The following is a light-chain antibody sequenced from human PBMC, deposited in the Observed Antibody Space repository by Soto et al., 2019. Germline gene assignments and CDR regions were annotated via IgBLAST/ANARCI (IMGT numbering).Light chain of an antibody. V-gene: IGLV2-14*01. CDR2: EVN. CDR1: SSDVGDYNY. Sequence: QSALTQPASVSGSPGQSITISCTGTSSDVGDYNYVSWYQQYPGKAPKLMIHEVNHRPSGVSDRFSGSKSGNTASLTISGLQAEDEADNYCSSYTSSNTYVFGTGTKVTVL. J-gene: IGLJ1*01. CDR3: SSYTSSNTYV.